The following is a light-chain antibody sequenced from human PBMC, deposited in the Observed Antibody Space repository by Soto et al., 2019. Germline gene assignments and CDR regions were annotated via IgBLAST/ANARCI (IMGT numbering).Light chain of an antibody. CDR2: GAS. CDR1: QSVSSSY. J-gene: IGKJ3*01. CDR3: QQYGSSPGLFT. V-gene: IGKV3-20*01. Sequence: EIVLTQSPGTLSLSPGERATLPCRASQSVSSSYLAWYQQKPGQAPRLLIYGASTRATGIPDRFSGSGSGTDFTLTISRLEPEDCAVYYCQQYGSSPGLFTFGPGTKVDIK.